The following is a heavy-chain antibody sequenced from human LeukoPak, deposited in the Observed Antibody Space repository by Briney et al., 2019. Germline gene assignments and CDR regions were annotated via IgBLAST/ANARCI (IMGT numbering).Heavy chain of an antibody. Sequence: SVKVSCKASGGTFSSYAISWVRQAPGQGLEWMGRIIPIFGTANYAQKFQGRVTITTDESTSTAYMELSSVRSEDTAVYYCARDRCSSTSCHLWDYFDYWGQGTLVTVSS. CDR1: GGTFSSYA. D-gene: IGHD2-2*01. CDR3: ARDRCSSTSCHLWDYFDY. V-gene: IGHV1-69*05. CDR2: IIPIFGTA. J-gene: IGHJ4*02.